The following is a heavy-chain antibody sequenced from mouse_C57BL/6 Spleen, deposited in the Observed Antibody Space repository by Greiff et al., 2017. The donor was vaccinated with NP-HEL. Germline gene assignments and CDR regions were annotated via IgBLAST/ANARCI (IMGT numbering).Heavy chain of an antibody. V-gene: IGHV1-55*01. CDR2: LYPGSGST. CDR3: ARRSITTVVADWYFDV. J-gene: IGHJ1*03. D-gene: IGHD1-1*01. CDR1: GYAFTSYW. Sequence: QVQLQQSGAELVKPGASVNMSCKASGYAFTSYWITWVNQRPGQGLEWIGTLYPGSGSTNYNEKFKSKASLSVDTSSSSAYMQLSSLTSEDTAVYYCARRSITTVVADWYFDVWGTGTTVTVSS.